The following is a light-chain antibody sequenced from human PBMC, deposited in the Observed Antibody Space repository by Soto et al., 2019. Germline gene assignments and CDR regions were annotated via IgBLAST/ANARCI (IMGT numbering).Light chain of an antibody. CDR1: SSDVGSYNL. J-gene: IGLJ2*01. CDR3: CSFERSITLV. V-gene: IGLV2-23*01. CDR2: EGS. Sequence: QSALTQPASVSGSPGQSITNSCTGSSSDVGSYNLVSWYQQLPGEAPKLMIYEGSKRPSGVSNRFSGSKSGNTASLTISGLQAEDEADYYCCSFERSITLVFGGGTKLTVL.